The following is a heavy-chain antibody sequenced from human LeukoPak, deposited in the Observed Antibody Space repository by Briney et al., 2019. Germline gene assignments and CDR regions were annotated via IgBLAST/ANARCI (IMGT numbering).Heavy chain of an antibody. CDR2: IIPILGIA. V-gene: IGHV1-69*04. CDR1: GGTFSSYA. D-gene: IGHD2-2*01. Sequence: SVKVSCKASGGTFSSYAISWVRQAPGQGLEWMGRIIPILGIANYAQKFQGRVTITADRSTSTAYMELSSLRSEDTAVYYCARGLTWSQISTNQRPHSFDIWGQGTMVTVSS. J-gene: IGHJ3*02. CDR3: ARGLTWSQISTNQRPHSFDI.